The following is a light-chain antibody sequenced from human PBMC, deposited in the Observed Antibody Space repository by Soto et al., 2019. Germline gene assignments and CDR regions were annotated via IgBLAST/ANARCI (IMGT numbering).Light chain of an antibody. Sequence: AIRMTQSPSSLSASTGDRVTITCRASQGISRYLAWYQQQPGNAPKLLIDAASTLQSGVPSRFSGSGSGTDFTLTISCLQSEDFATYYCQQYYSYPLTFGGGTKVEIK. CDR1: QGISRY. CDR3: QQYYSYPLT. CDR2: AAS. J-gene: IGKJ4*01. V-gene: IGKV1-8*01.